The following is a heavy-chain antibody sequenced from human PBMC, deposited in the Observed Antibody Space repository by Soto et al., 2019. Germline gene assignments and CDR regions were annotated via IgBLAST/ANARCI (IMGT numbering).Heavy chain of an antibody. V-gene: IGHV3-7*01. CDR3: ARGIRFLEWFYFDY. CDR2: IKQDGSEK. D-gene: IGHD3-3*01. Sequence: GGSLRLSCAASGFTFSSYWMSWVRQAPGKGLEWVANIKQDGSEKYYVESVKGRFTISRDNAKNSLYLQMNSLRAEDTAVYYCARGIRFLEWFYFDYWGQGTLVTVSS. J-gene: IGHJ4*02. CDR1: GFTFSSYW.